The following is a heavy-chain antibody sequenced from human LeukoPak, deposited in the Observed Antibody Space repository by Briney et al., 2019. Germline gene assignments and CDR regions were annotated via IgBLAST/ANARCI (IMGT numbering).Heavy chain of an antibody. V-gene: IGHV4-59*01. Sequence: SETLSLTCTVSGGPISSYYWSWIRQPPGKGLEWIGYIYHSGSTNYNPSLKSRVTISVDTSKNQFSLKLSSVTAADTAVYYCASTYSSGYYYPFDYWGQGTLVTVSS. J-gene: IGHJ4*02. D-gene: IGHD3-22*01. CDR2: IYHSGST. CDR1: GGPISSYY. CDR3: ASTYSSGYYYPFDY.